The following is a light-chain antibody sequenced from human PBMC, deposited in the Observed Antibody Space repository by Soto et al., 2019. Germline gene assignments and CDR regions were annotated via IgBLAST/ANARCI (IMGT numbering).Light chain of an antibody. CDR2: DVS. J-gene: IGLJ1*01. CDR1: SSDVGGYNY. Sequence: QSVLTQPRSVSGSPGQSVTISCTGTSSDVGGYNYVSWYQQHPGKAPKLMIYDVSKRPSGVPDRFSGSKSGNTASLTISGLQAEDEADYYCCSYSGRYIQVFGTGTEVTVL. CDR3: CSYSGRYIQV. V-gene: IGLV2-11*01.